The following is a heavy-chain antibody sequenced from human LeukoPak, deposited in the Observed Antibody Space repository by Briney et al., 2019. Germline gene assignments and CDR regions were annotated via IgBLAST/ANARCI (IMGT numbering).Heavy chain of an antibody. J-gene: IGHJ4*02. V-gene: IGHV4-59*01. CDR2: IYYGGST. D-gene: IGHD6-6*01. CDR3: ARVSSSSFFDY. CDR1: GGSISSYY. Sequence: PSETLSLTCTVSGGSISSYYWSWIRQPPGKGLEWIGYIYYGGSTNYNPSLKSRVTISVDTSKNQFSLKLSSVTAADTAVYYCARVSSSSFFDYWGQGTLVTVSS.